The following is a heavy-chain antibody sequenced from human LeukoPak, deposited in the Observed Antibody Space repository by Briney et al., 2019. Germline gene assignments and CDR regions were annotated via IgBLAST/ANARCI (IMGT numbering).Heavy chain of an antibody. Sequence: GGSLRLSCAASGFTFSSYWMHWVRQAPGKGLVWVSHINSDGSITIYADSVKGRFTISRDNAKNTLYLQMNSLRAEDTAVYYCARDGAGLDYWGQGTLVTVSS. CDR2: INSDGSIT. CDR3: ARDGAGLDY. CDR1: GFTFSSYW. V-gene: IGHV3-74*01. J-gene: IGHJ4*02.